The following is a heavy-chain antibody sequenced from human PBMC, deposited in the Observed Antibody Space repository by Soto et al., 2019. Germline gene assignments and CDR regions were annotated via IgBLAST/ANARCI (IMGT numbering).Heavy chain of an antibody. CDR2: IIPILGIA. Sequence: SVKVSCKASGGTFSSYTISWVRQAPGQGLEWMGRIIPILGIANYAQKFQGRVTITADKSTSTAYMELSSLRSEDTAVYYCARVIAVAVSAFDIWGQGTMVTVSS. J-gene: IGHJ3*02. CDR1: GGTFSSYT. D-gene: IGHD6-19*01. CDR3: ARVIAVAVSAFDI. V-gene: IGHV1-69*02.